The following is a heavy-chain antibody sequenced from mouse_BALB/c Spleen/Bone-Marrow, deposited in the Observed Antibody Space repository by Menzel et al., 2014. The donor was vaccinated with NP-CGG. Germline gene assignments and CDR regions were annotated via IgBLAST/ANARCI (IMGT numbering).Heavy chain of an antibody. CDR1: GDSITSGY. Sequence: EVKLVESGPSLVKPSQTLSLTCSVTGDSITSGYRNWIRKFPGNKLEYMGYISHSGSTYYNPSLKSRISITRDTSKNQYYLQLNSVTTEDTATYYCARAGYRYDVGYAMDYWGQGTSVTVSS. CDR3: ARAGYRYDVGYAMDY. J-gene: IGHJ4*01. CDR2: ISHSGST. V-gene: IGHV3-8*02. D-gene: IGHD2-14*01.